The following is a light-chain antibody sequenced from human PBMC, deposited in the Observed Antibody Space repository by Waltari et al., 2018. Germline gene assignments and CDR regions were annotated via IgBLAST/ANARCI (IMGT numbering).Light chain of an antibody. V-gene: IGKV4-1*01. CDR2: GAS. CDR1: QTVLYSSNKKNY. J-gene: IGKJ5*01. CDR3: QQFYNIPIT. Sequence: DIVMTQSPDSLAVSVGERATIHCRSSQTVLYSSNKKNYLGWYQQKPGQPPRLLINGASTRESGVPDRFSGSGSGTDFTLTISSLEAEDAAVYYCQQFYNIPITFGQGTRLEIQ.